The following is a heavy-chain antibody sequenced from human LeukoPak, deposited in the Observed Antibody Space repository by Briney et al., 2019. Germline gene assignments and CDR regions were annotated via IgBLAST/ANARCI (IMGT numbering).Heavy chain of an antibody. CDR2: MNPNSGNT. CDR3: AARPYYYDSSGYLGGGYYYLDV. D-gene: IGHD3-22*01. Sequence: ASVKVSCKASGYTFTSYDINWVRQATGQGLEWMGWMNPNSGNTGYAQKFQGRVTMTRNTSMSTAYMELSSLRSEDTAVYYCAARPYYYDSSGYLGGGYYYLDVWGKGTTVTVSS. J-gene: IGHJ6*03. CDR1: GYTFTSYD. V-gene: IGHV1-8*01.